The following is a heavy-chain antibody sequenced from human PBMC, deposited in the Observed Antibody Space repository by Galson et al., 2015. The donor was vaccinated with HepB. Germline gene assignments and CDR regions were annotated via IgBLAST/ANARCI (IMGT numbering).Heavy chain of an antibody. CDR1: GFTFSSFG. CDR3: AKDRGSGTYPDYFDY. Sequence: SLRLSCAASGFTFSSFGVHWVRQAPGKGLEWVAVISFDGSDKYYVDSVKGRFTISRDNSKNTLYLQMNSLRAEDTALYYCAKDRGSGTYPDYFDYWGQGTLVTVSS. D-gene: IGHD6-19*01. V-gene: IGHV3-30*18. J-gene: IGHJ4*02. CDR2: ISFDGSDK.